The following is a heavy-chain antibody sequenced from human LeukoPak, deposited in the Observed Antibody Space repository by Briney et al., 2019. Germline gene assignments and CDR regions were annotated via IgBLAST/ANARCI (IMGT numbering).Heavy chain of an antibody. Sequence: GASVKVSCKASGYTFTGYYMHWVRQAPGQGLEWMGWINPNSGGTNYAQKFQGRVTMTRDASISAAYMELSRLTSDDTAVYYCARVRVGEDLDYWGQGTLVTVSS. CDR3: ARVRVGEDLDY. CDR2: INPNSGGT. CDR1: GYTFTGYY. V-gene: IGHV1-2*02. D-gene: IGHD3-16*01. J-gene: IGHJ4*02.